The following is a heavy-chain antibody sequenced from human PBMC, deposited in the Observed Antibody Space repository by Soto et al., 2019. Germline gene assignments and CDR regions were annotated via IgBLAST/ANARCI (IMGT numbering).Heavy chain of an antibody. CDR2: INPNNGVT. CDR1: GYTFIGFY. V-gene: IGHV1-2*02. Sequence: QVQLVQSGAEVKKPGASVKVSCKASGYTFIGFYMHWVRQAPGQGLEWMGFINPNNGVTKYAQKFQGRVTITRDTSISTAYMEVSRLRSDDTAVYYCARGPRYGMDVWGQGTTVIVS. CDR3: ARGPRYGMDV. J-gene: IGHJ6*02.